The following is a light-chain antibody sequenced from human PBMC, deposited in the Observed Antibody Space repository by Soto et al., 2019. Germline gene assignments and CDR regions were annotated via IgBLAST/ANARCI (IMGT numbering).Light chain of an antibody. CDR3: QQYGSSGT. V-gene: IGKV3-20*01. Sequence: EIVLTQSPATLSLSPGERATLSCGASQSIGDTLAWYQQKPGQAPRLLIHGASNRATGIPDRFSGSGSGTDFTLTISRLEPEDFAVYYCQQYGSSGTFGQGTKVDIK. CDR1: QSIGDT. J-gene: IGKJ1*01. CDR2: GAS.